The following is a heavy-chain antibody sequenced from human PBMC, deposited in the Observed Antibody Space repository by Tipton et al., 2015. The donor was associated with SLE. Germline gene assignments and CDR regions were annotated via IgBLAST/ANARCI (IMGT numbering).Heavy chain of an antibody. D-gene: IGHD6-19*01. V-gene: IGHV5-10-1*01. CDR3: AKGAVAGTYYCYGMDV. CDR2: IDPSDSYT. Sequence: QLVQSGAEVKKPGESLKISCKGSGYSFTSYWIGWVRQMPGKGLEWMGTIDPSDSYTNYSPSFQGHVTISADKSISTAYLQWSSLKASDTAMYYCAKGAVAGTYYCYGMDVWGQGTTVTVSS. CDR1: GYSFTSYW. J-gene: IGHJ6*02.